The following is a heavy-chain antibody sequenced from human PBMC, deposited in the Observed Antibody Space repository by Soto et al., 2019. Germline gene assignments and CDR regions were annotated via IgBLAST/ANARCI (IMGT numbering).Heavy chain of an antibody. Sequence: QLQLQESGPGLVKPSETLSLTCTVSGGSISSSSYYWGWIRQPPGKGLEWIGSIHNSGSTYYHPSLTSRPPVSVDTSQDQFLPQLTPVPAADAAVYYCARHQQWLVPPCCDYWGQGTLVTVSS. J-gene: IGHJ4*02. CDR2: IHNSGST. CDR3: ARHQQWLVPPCCDY. D-gene: IGHD6-19*01. CDR1: GGSISSSSYY. V-gene: IGHV4-39*01.